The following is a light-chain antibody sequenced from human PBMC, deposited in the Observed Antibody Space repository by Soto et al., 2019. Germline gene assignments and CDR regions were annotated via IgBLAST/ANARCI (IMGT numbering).Light chain of an antibody. Sequence: QPVLKHPPSVNTAPVQKVTIFYTRSSSNIGNNYVSWYQQLPGTAPKLLIYENDKRPSGIPDRFSGSKSGTSATLGITGLQTGDEADYYCGTWDSLSSLYVFATGTKVTV. CDR2: END. CDR3: GTWDSLSSLYV. J-gene: IGLJ1*01. V-gene: IGLV1-51*02. CDR1: SSNIGNNY.